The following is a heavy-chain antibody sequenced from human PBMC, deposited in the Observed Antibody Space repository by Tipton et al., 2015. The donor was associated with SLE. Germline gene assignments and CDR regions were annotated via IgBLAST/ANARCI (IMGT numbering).Heavy chain of an antibody. CDR2: IYPGDSDT. CDR3: AKRGGAWNAALYTFDV. D-gene: IGHD1-1*01. Sequence: QLVQSGAEVKKPGESLKISCRGSGYTFTNSWIGWVRLMPGKGLEWMGMIYPGDSDTRYSPSFEGQVTISADKSVSAAYLHWTSVKASDTAIYYCAKRGGAWNAALYTFDVWGQGTAVTVSS. J-gene: IGHJ3*01. CDR1: GYTFTNSW. V-gene: IGHV5-51*03.